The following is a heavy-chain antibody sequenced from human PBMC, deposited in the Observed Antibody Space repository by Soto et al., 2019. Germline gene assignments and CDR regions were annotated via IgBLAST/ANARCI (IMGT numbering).Heavy chain of an antibody. CDR2: ISGSGGST. Sequence: GGSLRLSCAASGFTFSSYSMNWVRQAPGKGLEWVSAISGSGGSTYYADSVKGRFTISRDNSKNTLYLQMNSLRAEDTAVYYCANNHGGSSHQLDQKYYYGMDVWGQGTTVTVSS. V-gene: IGHV3-23*01. D-gene: IGHD6-6*01. CDR3: ANNHGGSSHQLDQKYYYGMDV. J-gene: IGHJ6*02. CDR1: GFTFSSYS.